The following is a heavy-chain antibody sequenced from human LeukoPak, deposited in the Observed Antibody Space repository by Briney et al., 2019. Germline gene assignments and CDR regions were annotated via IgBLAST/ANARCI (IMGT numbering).Heavy chain of an antibody. CDR3: ARALVGATRRGYFDY. CDR2: IWDDGSEK. D-gene: IGHD1-26*01. CDR1: GFTFSSYG. V-gene: IGHV3-33*08. J-gene: IGHJ4*02. Sequence: GGSLRLSCAASGFTFSSYGMHWVRQAPGKGLEWVAVIWDDGSEKYYADSVKGRFSISRDNSENTLSLQVNSLRAEDTAVYYCARALVGATRRGYFDYWGQGTLVTVSS.